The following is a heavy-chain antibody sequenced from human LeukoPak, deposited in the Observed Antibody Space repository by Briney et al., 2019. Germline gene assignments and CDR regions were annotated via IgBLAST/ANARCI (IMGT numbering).Heavy chain of an antibody. D-gene: IGHD3-22*01. V-gene: IGHV3-9*01. CDR2: ISWNSGSI. J-gene: IGHJ4*02. CDR3: ARGARYDSRYYFDY. CDR1: GFTFDDYA. Sequence: PGRSLRLSCAASGFTFDDYAMHWVRQAPGKGLEWVSGISWNSGSIGYADSVKGRFTISRDNAKNSPYLQMNSLRAEDTALYYCARGARYDSRYYFDYWGQGTLVTVSS.